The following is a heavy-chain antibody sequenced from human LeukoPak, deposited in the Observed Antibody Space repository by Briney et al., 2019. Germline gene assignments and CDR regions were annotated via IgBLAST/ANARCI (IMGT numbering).Heavy chain of an antibody. CDR1: GITFSSYG. D-gene: IGHD3-10*01. J-gene: IGHJ4*02. CDR2: ISSTGGTT. CDR3: ARDGYDGSGSYFRRYFDY. Sequence: GGTLRLSCAASGITFSSYGTSWVRQAPGKGLEWVSSISSTGGTTYYADSVKGRFTISRDNSKNTLYLQMSRLRSDDTAMYYCARDGYDGSGSYFRRYFDYWGQGTPVTVSS. V-gene: IGHV3-23*01.